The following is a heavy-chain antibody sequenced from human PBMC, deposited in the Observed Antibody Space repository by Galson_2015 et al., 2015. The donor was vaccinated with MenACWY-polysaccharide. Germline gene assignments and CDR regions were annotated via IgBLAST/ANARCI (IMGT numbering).Heavy chain of an antibody. V-gene: IGHV3-23*01. CDR3: AKNPKYAAAATGSYFDY. CDR2: ISGSGGST. Sequence: SLRLSCAASAFTFSSYAMTWVRQAPGKGLEWVSGISGSGGSTYYADSVKGRFTIFRDNSKNTLYLQMNSLRAEDTAVYYCAKNPKYAAAATGSYFDYWGQGTLVTVSS. J-gene: IGHJ4*02. D-gene: IGHD6-13*01. CDR1: AFTFSSYA.